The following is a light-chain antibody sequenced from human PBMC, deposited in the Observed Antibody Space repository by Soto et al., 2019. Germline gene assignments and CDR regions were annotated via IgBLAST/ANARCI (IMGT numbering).Light chain of an antibody. Sequence: DIVMTQSPDSLAVSLGEGATFNCRSSQSVLSSSNSRNHLACYQQKPGQPPKLLIYWASILESGVADRFSGSGSGTDFTLTISNLQAEYVAVYYCQQHYSSPPTFGQGTKVEIK. J-gene: IGKJ1*01. V-gene: IGKV4-1*01. CDR3: QQHYSSPPT. CDR2: WAS. CDR1: QSVLSSSNSRNH.